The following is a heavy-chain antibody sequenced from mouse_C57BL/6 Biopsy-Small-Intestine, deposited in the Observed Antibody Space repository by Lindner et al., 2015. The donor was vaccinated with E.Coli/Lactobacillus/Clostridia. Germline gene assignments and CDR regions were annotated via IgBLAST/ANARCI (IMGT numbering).Heavy chain of an antibody. CDR1: GFTFSSYA. J-gene: IGHJ3*01. CDR2: INSNSGTT. V-gene: IGHV5-6-2*01. D-gene: IGHD2-1*01. Sequence: VQLQESGGGLVKPGGSLKLSCTTTGFTFSSYAMSWVRQTPEKRLEWVAAINSNSGTTYYPDTVKDRFTISRDNAKNTLYLQMSSLRSEDTALYYCARHKAYCNYGFAYWGQGTLVTVSA. CDR3: ARHKAYCNYGFAY.